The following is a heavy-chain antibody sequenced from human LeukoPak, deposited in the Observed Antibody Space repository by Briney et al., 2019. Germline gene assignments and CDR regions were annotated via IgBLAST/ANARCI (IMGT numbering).Heavy chain of an antibody. CDR1: GGSISSYY. CDR3: ARGRAYCSSTSCHRFDY. CDR2: IYYSGST. V-gene: IGHV4-59*12. J-gene: IGHJ4*02. Sequence: SEALSLTCTVSGGSISSYYWSWIRQPPGKGLEWIGCIYYSGSTNYNPSLKSRVTISVDTSKNQFSLKLSSVTAADTAVYYCARGRAYCSSTSCHRFDYWGQGTLVTVSS. D-gene: IGHD2-2*01.